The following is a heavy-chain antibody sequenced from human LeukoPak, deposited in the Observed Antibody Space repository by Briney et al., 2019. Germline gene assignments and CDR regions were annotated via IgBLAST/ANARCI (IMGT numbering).Heavy chain of an antibody. CDR3: ARGRGRASWDYYYYYMDV. J-gene: IGHJ6*03. D-gene: IGHD3-10*01. Sequence: SETLSLTRAVYGGSFSGYYWSWIRQPPGKGLEWIGEINHSGSTNYNPSLKSRVTISVDTSKNQFSLKLSSVTAADTAVYCCARGRGRASWDYYYYYMDVWGKGTTVTVSS. CDR1: GGSFSGYY. V-gene: IGHV4-34*01. CDR2: INHSGST.